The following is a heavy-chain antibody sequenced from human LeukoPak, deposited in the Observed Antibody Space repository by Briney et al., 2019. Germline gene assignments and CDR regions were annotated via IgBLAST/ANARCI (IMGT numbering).Heavy chain of an antibody. D-gene: IGHD5-24*01. CDR2: ISTDNGNT. CDR1: GYTFTSYG. CDR3: ARAQSRTHWDGFDI. Sequence: ASVKVSCRASGYTFTSYGISWVRQAPGRGLEWMGWISTDNGNTNYAQNLQGRVSMTRDTFTSTVYMGLRSLRSDDTAVYYCARAQSRTHWDGFDIWGQGTMVTLPS. J-gene: IGHJ3*02. V-gene: IGHV1-18*01.